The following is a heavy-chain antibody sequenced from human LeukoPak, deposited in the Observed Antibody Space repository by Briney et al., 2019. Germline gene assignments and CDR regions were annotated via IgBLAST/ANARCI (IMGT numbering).Heavy chain of an antibody. Sequence: GGSLRLSCAASGFTFSSYGMHWVRQAPGKGLEWVAFIRYDGSNKYYADSVKGRFTISRDNSKTTLYLQMNSLRAEDTAVYYCARHPGARSGSGSYSIWFDPWGQGTLVIVSS. CDR2: IRYDGSNK. V-gene: IGHV3-30*02. J-gene: IGHJ5*02. CDR1: GFTFSSYG. CDR3: ARHPGARSGSGSYSIWFDP. D-gene: IGHD3-10*01.